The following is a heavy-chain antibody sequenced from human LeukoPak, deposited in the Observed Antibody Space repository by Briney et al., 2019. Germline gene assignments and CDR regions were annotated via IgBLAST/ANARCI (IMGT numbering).Heavy chain of an antibody. V-gene: IGHV1-8*01. D-gene: IGHD4-17*01. CDR1: GYTFTSYD. J-gene: IGHJ5*02. Sequence: PGASVKVSCKASGYTFTSYDINWVRQATGQGLEWMGWMNPNSGNTGYAQKFQGRVTMTRNTSISTAYMELSSLRSEDTAVYYCARDADGDDYFDPWGQGTLVTVAS. CDR3: ARDADGDDYFDP. CDR2: MNPNSGNT.